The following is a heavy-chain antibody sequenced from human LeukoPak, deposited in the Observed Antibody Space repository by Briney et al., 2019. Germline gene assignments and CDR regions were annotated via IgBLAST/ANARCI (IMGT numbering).Heavy chain of an antibody. V-gene: IGHV3-9*01. CDR2: ISWNSGSI. CDR1: GFTFDDYA. Sequence: GGSLRLSCAASGFTFDDYAMHWVRQAPGKGLEWVSGISWNSGSIGYADSVKGRFTISRDNAKNSLHLQMNSLRAEDTALYYCAKSPGNDAFDIWGQGTMVTVSS. J-gene: IGHJ3*02. CDR3: AKSPGNDAFDI. D-gene: IGHD3-10*01.